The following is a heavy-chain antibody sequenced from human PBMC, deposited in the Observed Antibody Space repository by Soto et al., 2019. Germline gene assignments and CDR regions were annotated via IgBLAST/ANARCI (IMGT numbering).Heavy chain of an antibody. CDR2: IYYSGST. D-gene: IGHD3-16*01. J-gene: IGHJ4*02. Sequence: SETLSLTCTVSGGSISSSSYYWGWIRQPPGKGLEWIGSIYYSGSTYHNPSLKSRVTISVDTSKNQLSLKLSSVTAADTAVYYCARHFPPFLRTPYYFDYWGQGTLVTVSS. V-gene: IGHV4-39*01. CDR3: ARHFPPFLRTPYYFDY. CDR1: GGSISSSSYY.